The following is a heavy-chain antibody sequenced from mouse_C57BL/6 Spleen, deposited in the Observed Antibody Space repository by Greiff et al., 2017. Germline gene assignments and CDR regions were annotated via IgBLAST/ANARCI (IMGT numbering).Heavy chain of an antibody. CDR1: GFTFSDYG. CDR2: ISSGSSTI. D-gene: IGHD2-2*01. V-gene: IGHV5-17*01. J-gene: IGHJ1*03. Sequence: EVKLVESGGGLVKPGGSLKLSCAASGFTFSDYGMHWVRQAPEKGLEWVAYISSGSSTIYYADTVKGRFTISRDNAKNTLFLQMTSLRSEDTAMYYCARRAVTLWYFDVWGTGTTVTVSS. CDR3: ARRAVTLWYFDV.